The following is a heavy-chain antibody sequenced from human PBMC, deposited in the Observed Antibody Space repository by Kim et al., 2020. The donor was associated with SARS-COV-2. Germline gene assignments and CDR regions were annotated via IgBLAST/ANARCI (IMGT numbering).Heavy chain of an antibody. J-gene: IGHJ3*02. D-gene: IGHD4-17*01. CDR2: IYYSGST. Sequence: SETLSLTCTVSGGSISSYYWSWIRQPPGKGLEWIGYIYYSGSTNYNPSLKSRVTISVDTSKNQFSLKLSSVTAADTAVYYCARRILGYGDYYAFDIWGQGTMVTVSS. V-gene: IGHV4-59*08. CDR3: ARRILGYGDYYAFDI. CDR1: GGSISSYY.